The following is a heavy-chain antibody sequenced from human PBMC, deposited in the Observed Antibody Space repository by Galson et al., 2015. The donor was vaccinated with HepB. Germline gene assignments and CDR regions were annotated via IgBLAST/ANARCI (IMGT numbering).Heavy chain of an antibody. CDR3: ARDDHIAVAGDVDY. CDR1: GYTFTSYG. CDR2: ISAYNGNT. Sequence: SVKVSCKASGYTFTSYGISWVRQAPGQGPEWMGWISAYNGNTNYAQKLQGRVTMTTDTSTSTAYMELRSLRSDDTAVYYCARDDHIAVAGDVDYWGQGTLVTVSS. J-gene: IGHJ4*02. D-gene: IGHD6-19*01. V-gene: IGHV1-18*01.